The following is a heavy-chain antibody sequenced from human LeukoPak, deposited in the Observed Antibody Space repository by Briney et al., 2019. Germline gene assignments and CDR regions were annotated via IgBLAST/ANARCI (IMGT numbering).Heavy chain of an antibody. CDR3: ARHRLARGRLTAFDI. Sequence: PSETLSLTCTVSGGSISSSSYYWGWIRQPPGKGLEWIGSIYYSGSTYYNPSLKSRVTISLDTPKNQFSLRLSSVTAADTAVYYCARHRLARGRLTAFDIWGQGTMVTVSS. CDR1: GGSISSSSYY. D-gene: IGHD3-10*01. J-gene: IGHJ3*02. CDR2: IYYSGST. V-gene: IGHV4-39*01.